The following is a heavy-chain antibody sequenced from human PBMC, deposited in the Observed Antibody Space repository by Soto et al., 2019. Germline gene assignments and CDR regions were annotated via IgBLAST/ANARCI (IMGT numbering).Heavy chain of an antibody. CDR3: ARALIVVVVAATPSGMDV. D-gene: IGHD2-15*01. J-gene: IGHJ6*02. CDR2: ISYDGSNK. Sequence: GGSLRLSCAASGFTLSSYAMHWVRQAPGKGLEWVAVISYDGSNKYYADSVKGRFTISRDNSKNTLYLQMNSLRAEDTAVYYCARALIVVVVAATPSGMDVWGQGTTVTVSS. V-gene: IGHV3-30-3*01. CDR1: GFTLSSYA.